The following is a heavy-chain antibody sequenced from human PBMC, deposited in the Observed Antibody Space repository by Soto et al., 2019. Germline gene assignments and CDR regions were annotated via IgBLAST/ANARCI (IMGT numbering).Heavy chain of an antibody. CDR1: GYTFTSYG. V-gene: IGHV1-18*01. CDR3: TRASPAVDY. CDR2: ISAYNGNT. Sequence: QVQLVQSGAEVKKPGASVKVSCKASGYTFTSYGISWVRQAPGQGLEWMGWISAYNGNTKYAQKLQSRVSKPTHTSTSTAYMELRSLTSDLTAMYDCTRASPAVDYWGQGTLDTVSS. J-gene: IGHJ4*02.